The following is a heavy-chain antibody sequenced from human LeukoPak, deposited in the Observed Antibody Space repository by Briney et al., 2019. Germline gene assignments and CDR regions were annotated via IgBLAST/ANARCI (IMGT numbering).Heavy chain of an antibody. D-gene: IGHD1-7*01. V-gene: IGHV3-23*01. CDR2: ISGSGTGT. CDR1: GFTFSSSA. J-gene: IGHJ4*02. Sequence: PGGSLRLSCAAPGFTFSSSAMSWVRQAPGKGLYWVSAISGSGTGTYYADSVKGRFTISRDNSKNTLYLQMNSLRAEDTAVYYCAKEGGTGTRFDYWGQGTLVTVSS. CDR3: AKEGGTGTRFDY.